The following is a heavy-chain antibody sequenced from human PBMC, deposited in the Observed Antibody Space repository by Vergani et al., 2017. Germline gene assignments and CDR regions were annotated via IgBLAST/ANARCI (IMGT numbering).Heavy chain of an antibody. J-gene: IGHJ5*02. CDR2: ISSSSSTI. CDR1: GFTFSSYS. Sequence: EVQLVESGGGLVQPGESLRLSCAASGFTFSSYSMNWVRQAPGKGLEWVSYISSSSSTIYYANSVKGRFTISRDNAKNSLYLQMNSLRAEDTAVHYCASLQVVVIDNWFDPWGQGTLVTVSS. D-gene: IGHD3-22*01. V-gene: IGHV3-48*01. CDR3: ASLQVVVIDNWFDP.